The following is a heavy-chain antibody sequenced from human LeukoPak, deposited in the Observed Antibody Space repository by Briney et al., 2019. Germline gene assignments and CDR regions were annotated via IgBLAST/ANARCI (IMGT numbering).Heavy chain of an antibody. CDR1: GGSISSYY. V-gene: IGHV4-59*01. Sequence: PSETLSLTCTVSGGSISSYYWSWIRQPPGKGLEWIGYIYYSGSTNYNPSLKSRVTISVDTSKNQFSLKLSSVTAADTAVYYCAREGYCGGDCPGVWGQGTLVTVSS. CDR2: IYYSGST. CDR3: AREGYCGGDCPGV. D-gene: IGHD2-21*01. J-gene: IGHJ4*02.